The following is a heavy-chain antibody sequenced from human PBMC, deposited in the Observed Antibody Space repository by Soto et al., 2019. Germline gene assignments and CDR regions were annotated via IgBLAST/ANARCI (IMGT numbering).Heavy chain of an antibody. CDR2: IYYSGYT. Sequence: PSETLSLTCTVSGGCMSRYYWIWIRQAPGKGLEWIGYIYYSGYTKYDPSLKSRVTMSVDTSKNQFSLKLSSVTAADTAVYYCAGGMAPIEXDFWGQGTLVTVSS. CDR3: AGGMAPIEXDF. D-gene: IGHD3-16*01. CDR1: GGCMSRYY. V-gene: IGHV4-59*01. J-gene: IGHJ4*02.